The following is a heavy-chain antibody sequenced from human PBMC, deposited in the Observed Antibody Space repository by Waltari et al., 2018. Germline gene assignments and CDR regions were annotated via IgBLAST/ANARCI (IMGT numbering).Heavy chain of an antibody. V-gene: IGHV1-2*02. CDR2: INPNSGGT. CDR3: ARDEPVGATRGTDY. Sequence: QVQLVQSGAEVKKPGASVKVSCKASGYTFTGYYMNWVRQAPGQGLEWMGWINPNSGGTNYAQKFQGRVTMTRDTSISTAYMELSRRRSDDTAVYYCARDEPVGATRGTDYWGQGTLVTVSS. J-gene: IGHJ4*02. D-gene: IGHD1-26*01. CDR1: GYTFTGYY.